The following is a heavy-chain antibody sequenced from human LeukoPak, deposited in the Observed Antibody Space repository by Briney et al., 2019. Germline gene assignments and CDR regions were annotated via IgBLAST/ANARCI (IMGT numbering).Heavy chain of an antibody. D-gene: IGHD5-12*01. CDR2: IIGDGSKT. CDR1: GFTLRNYW. V-gene: IGHV3-74*01. Sequence: GGSLRLSCAASGFTLRNYWMHWVRQAPGKGLVWVSHIIGDGSKTGYADSVKGRFTISRDNAKNSLYLEMNSLRDEDTAVYYCARAMRSGYDYWGQGTLVTVSS. J-gene: IGHJ4*02. CDR3: ARAMRSGYDY.